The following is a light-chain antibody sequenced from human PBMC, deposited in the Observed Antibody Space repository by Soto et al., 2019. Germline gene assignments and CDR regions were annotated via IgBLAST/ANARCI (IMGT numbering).Light chain of an antibody. CDR3: AAWDDSLNGYV. Sequence: QSVLTQPPSTSGAPGQRVTISCSGSSSNIGSNTVNWYQQLPGTAPKLLIYKNNQRPSGVPGRFSGSKSGTSASLAISGLQSEDGADYYCAAWDDSLNGYVFGTGTKLTVL. CDR2: KNN. CDR1: SSNIGSNT. J-gene: IGLJ1*01. V-gene: IGLV1-44*01.